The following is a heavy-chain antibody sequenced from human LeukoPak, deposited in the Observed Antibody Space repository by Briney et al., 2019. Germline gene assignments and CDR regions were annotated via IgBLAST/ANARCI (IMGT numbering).Heavy chain of an antibody. D-gene: IGHD3-10*01. CDR3: ARDLDRKGAMVRGVLNYNWFDP. CDR2: ISAYNGNT. J-gene: IGHJ5*02. CDR1: GYTFTSYG. V-gene: IGHV1-18*01. Sequence: ASVKVSCKASGYTFTSYGISWVRQAPGQGLEWMGWISAYNGNTNYAQKLQGRVTMTTDTSTSTAYMELRSLRSDGTAVYYCARDLDRKGAMVRGVLNYNWFDPWGQGTLVTVSS.